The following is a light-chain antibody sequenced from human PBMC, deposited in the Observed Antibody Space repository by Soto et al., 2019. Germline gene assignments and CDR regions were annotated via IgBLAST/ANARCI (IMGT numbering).Light chain of an antibody. Sequence: QSVLTQPPSASGTPGQRVTISCSGSRFNIGSNTVNWYQQVPGTAPKLLIYTNNQRPSGAPGRFSGSKSGTSASLAISGLQSEDEADYYCSLWDDSLNAVVFGGGTKLTVL. CDR3: SLWDDSLNAVV. V-gene: IGLV1-44*01. J-gene: IGLJ2*01. CDR1: RFNIGSNT. CDR2: TNN.